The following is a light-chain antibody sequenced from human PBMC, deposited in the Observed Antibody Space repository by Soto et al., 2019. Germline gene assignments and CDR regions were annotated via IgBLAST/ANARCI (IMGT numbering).Light chain of an antibody. CDR3: CSFTSGNTAYV. CDR1: SSDVGGYNY. Sequence: QSALTQPGSVSGSPGQSITISCTGTSSDVGGYNYVSWYQQHPGKAPKLMIYEVTNRPSGVSSRFSGSKSGNTASLIISGLQAEDEADYYCCSFTSGNTAYVFGTGTKVTVL. J-gene: IGLJ1*01. CDR2: EVT. V-gene: IGLV2-14*01.